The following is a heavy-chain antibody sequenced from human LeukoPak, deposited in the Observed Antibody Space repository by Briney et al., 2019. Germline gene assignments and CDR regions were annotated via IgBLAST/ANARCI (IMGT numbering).Heavy chain of an antibody. CDR1: GFTVSSNY. D-gene: IGHD6-25*01. CDR2: IYTGGAT. Sequence: GGSLRLSCAASGFTVSSNYMSWVRQAPGKGLEWVSVIYTGGATNHADSVKGRFTISRDSSKNTLYLQMNSLRAEDTAVYYCARDRLFDYWGQGTLVTVSS. V-gene: IGHV3-66*01. J-gene: IGHJ4*02. CDR3: ARDRLFDY.